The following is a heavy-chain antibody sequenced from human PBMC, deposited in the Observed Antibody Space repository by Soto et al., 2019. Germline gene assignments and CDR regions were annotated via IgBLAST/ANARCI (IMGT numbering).Heavy chain of an antibody. V-gene: IGHV3-23*01. CDR2: ISGSGGST. J-gene: IGHJ6*02. CDR3: AKETIAAEPPYYYYGMDV. D-gene: IGHD6-13*01. CDR1: GFTFSSYA. Sequence: LRLSCAASGFTFSSYAMSWVRQAPGKGLEWVSAISGSGGSTYYADSVKGRFTISRDNSKNTLYLQMNSLRAEDTAVYYCAKETIAAEPPYYYYGMDVWGQGTTVTVSS.